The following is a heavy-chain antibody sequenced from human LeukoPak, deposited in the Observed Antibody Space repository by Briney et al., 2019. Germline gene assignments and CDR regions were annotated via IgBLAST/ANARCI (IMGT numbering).Heavy chain of an antibody. J-gene: IGHJ5*02. Sequence: PSETLSLTCTVSGGSISSYYWSWIRQPPGKGLEWIGYIYYSGSTNYNPSLKSRVTISVDTSKNQFSLKLSSVTAADTAVYYCARDLEMATIFGSVRWFDPWGQGTLVTVSS. CDR1: GGSISSYY. CDR3: ARDLEMATIFGSVRWFDP. CDR2: IYYSGST. D-gene: IGHD5-24*01. V-gene: IGHV4-59*01.